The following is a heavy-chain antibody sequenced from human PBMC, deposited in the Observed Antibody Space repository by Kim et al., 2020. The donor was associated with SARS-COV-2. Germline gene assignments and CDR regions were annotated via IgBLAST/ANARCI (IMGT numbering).Heavy chain of an antibody. CDR2: INHSGST. CDR3: ASRGYSYGYWPAWYYFDY. J-gene: IGHJ4*02. V-gene: IGHV4-34*01. CDR1: GGSFSGYY. Sequence: SETLSLTCAVYGGSFSGYYWSWIRQPPGKGLEWIGEINHSGSTNYNPSLKSRVTISVDTSKNQFSLKLSSVTAADTAVYYCASRGYSYGYWPAWYYFDYWGQGTLVTVSS. D-gene: IGHD5-18*01.